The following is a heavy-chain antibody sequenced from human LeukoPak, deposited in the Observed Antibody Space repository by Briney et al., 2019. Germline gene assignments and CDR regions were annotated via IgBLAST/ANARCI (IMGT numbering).Heavy chain of an antibody. Sequence: GGSLRLPCAASGFTFSGYSMNWVRQAPGKGLEWLSYISRSSSTIYYADSVKGRFTISRDNAKNSLFLHMNSLRAEDTALYYCASGGIVVVTAIDYWGQGTLVTVSS. CDR3: ASGGIVVVTAIDY. CDR1: GFTFSGYS. D-gene: IGHD2-21*02. V-gene: IGHV3-48*04. J-gene: IGHJ4*02. CDR2: ISRSSSTI.